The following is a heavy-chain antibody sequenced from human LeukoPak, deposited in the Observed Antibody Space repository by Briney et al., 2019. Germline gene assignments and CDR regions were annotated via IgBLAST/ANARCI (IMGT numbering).Heavy chain of an antibody. J-gene: IGHJ4*02. Sequence: GGSLRLSCAASGFTFSSYSMNWVRQAPGKGLEWVSSISSSSSYIYYADSVKGRFTISRDNAKNSLYLQMNSLRAEDTAVYYCARDLDYYDSSGYYWGQGTPVTVSS. D-gene: IGHD3-22*01. V-gene: IGHV3-21*01. CDR1: GFTFSSYS. CDR2: ISSSSSYI. CDR3: ARDLDYYDSSGYY.